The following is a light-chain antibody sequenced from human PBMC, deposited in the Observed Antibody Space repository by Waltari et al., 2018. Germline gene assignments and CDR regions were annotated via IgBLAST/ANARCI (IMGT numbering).Light chain of an antibody. J-gene: IGLJ2*01. CDR2: FRSALDK. Sequence: QAVLTQPSSLSASPGASARLTCTLHSGINVADRKIYWYQQKPGRPPQYLLRFRSALDKHPAVGLPSRFSGSKDAWANAGILLISGLQAEDEADYYCMIWHSSASVFGGGTTLTVL. CDR1: SGINVADRK. CDR3: MIWHSSASV. V-gene: IGLV5-45*03.